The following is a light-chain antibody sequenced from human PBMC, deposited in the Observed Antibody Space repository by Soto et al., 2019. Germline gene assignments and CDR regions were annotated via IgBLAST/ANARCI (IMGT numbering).Light chain of an antibody. J-gene: IGLJ2*01. V-gene: IGLV1-40*01. CDR3: QSYDDSLGGHVI. CDR2: ANT. Sequence: QSVLTQPPSVSGAPGQRVTISCTGSSSYIGAGYDVHWYQQLPGTAPKLLIYANTNRPSXVPDRFSGSKSGTSASLAITGXXXXXXXXXYCQSYDDSLGGHVIFGGGTKLTVL. CDR1: SSYIGAGYD.